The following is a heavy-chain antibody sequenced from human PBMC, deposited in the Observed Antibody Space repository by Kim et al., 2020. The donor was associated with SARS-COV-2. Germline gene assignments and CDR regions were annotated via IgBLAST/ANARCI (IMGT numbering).Heavy chain of an antibody. V-gene: IGHV3-9*01. CDR1: GFTFDDYA. D-gene: IGHD6-13*01. J-gene: IGHJ4*02. CDR3: AKLSSSWYEGDY. Sequence: GGSLRLSCAASGFTFDDYAMHWVRQAPGKGLEWVSGISWNSGIKAYADSVKGRFTISRDNAKNSLYLQMNSLRPDDTALYYCAKLSSSWYEGDYWGQGTVVTVSS. CDR2: ISWNSGIK.